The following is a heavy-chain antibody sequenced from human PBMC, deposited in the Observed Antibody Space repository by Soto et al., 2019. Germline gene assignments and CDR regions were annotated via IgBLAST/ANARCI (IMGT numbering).Heavy chain of an antibody. J-gene: IGHJ6*02. CDR1: GYTFTTYY. D-gene: IGHD3-10*01. Sequence: QVQLVQSGAEVKKPGASVKVSCKASGYTFTTYYMHWVRQAPGQALEWMGIINPSGGSTSYAQKFQGRVTMTRDTSTSTVYMELSSLRSEDTAVYYCARGGSGSYWYYYYGMDVWGQGTTVTVSS. CDR3: ARGGSGSYWYYYYGMDV. CDR2: INPSGGST. V-gene: IGHV1-46*01.